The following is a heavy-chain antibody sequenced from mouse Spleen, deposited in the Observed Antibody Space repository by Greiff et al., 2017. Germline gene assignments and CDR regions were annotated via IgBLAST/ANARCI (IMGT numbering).Heavy chain of an antibody. CDR3: ARDGAYYGSSYDYFDY. CDR1: GFTFSSYY. CDR2: ISSGGGST. V-gene: IGHV5-6-4*01. Sequence: EVKLVESGGGLVKLGGSLKLSCAASGFTFSSYYMSWVRQTPEKRLEWVATISSGGGSTYYPDSVKGRFTISRDNAKNTLYLQMSSLNSEDTAVYYCARDGAYYGSSYDYFDYWGQGTTLTVSS. D-gene: IGHD1-1*01. J-gene: IGHJ2*01.